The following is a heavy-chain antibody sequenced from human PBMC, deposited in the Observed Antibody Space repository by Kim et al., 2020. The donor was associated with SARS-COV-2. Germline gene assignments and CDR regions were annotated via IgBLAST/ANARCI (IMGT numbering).Heavy chain of an antibody. V-gene: IGHV3-30-3*01. Sequence: GGSLRLSCTASGFTFSNSAMHWVRQAPGKGLEWVAVISYDGSNKYYADFVKGRFTISRDNSKNTLYLQMNSLRAEDTAVYYCARGMMYCSSTSCFSYGMDVWGQGTTVTVSS. CDR3: ARGMMYCSSTSCFSYGMDV. CDR2: ISYDGSNK. J-gene: IGHJ6*02. CDR1: GFTFSNSA. D-gene: IGHD2-2*01.